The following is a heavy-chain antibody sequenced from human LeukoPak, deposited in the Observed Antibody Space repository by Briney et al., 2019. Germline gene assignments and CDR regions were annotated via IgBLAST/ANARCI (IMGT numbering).Heavy chain of an antibody. CDR2: IYYSGST. Sequence: SETLSLTCTVSGGSTSSSSYYWGWIRQPPGKGLEWIGSIYYSGSTYYNPSLKSRVTISVDTSKNQFSLKLSSVTAADTAVYYCARLDSSGYYPQSYFDYWGQGTLVTVSS. V-gene: IGHV4-39*07. CDR3: ARLDSSGYYPQSYFDY. D-gene: IGHD3-22*01. J-gene: IGHJ4*02. CDR1: GGSTSSSSYY.